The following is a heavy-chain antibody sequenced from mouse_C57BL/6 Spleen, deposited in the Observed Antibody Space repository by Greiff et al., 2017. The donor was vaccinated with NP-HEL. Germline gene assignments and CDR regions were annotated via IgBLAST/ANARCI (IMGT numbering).Heavy chain of an antibody. CDR1: GFTFSDYY. CDR3: ARDGGLYDGYYFDV. V-gene: IGHV5-16*01. Sequence: EVMLVESEGGLVQPGSSMKLSCTASGFTFSDYYMAWVRQVPEKGLEWVANINYDGSSTYYLDSLKSRFIISRDNAKNILYLQMSSLKSEDTATYYCARDGGLYDGYYFDVWGTGTTVTVSS. D-gene: IGHD2-3*01. J-gene: IGHJ1*03. CDR2: INYDGSST.